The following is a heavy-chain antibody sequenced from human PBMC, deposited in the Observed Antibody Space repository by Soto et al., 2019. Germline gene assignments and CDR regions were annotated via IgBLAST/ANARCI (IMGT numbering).Heavy chain of an antibody. CDR1: GKSVSTFY. D-gene: IGHD2-21*02. CDR2: IYYSGST. CDR3: ARQRTSVVTQAYFDS. V-gene: IGHV4-59*04. Sequence: SETLSLTCTVSGKSVSTFYWSWIRQPPGKGLEWIGSIYYSGSTYNNPSLKSRVSMSVDTSKNQFSLKLRSVTAADTALYYCARQRTSVVTQAYFDSWGQGSLVTVSS. J-gene: IGHJ4*02.